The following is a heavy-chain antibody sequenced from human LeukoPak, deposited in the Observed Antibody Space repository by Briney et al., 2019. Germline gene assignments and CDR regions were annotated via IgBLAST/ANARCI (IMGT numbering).Heavy chain of an antibody. D-gene: IGHD6-19*01. CDR2: ISGSGGST. V-gene: IGHV3-23*01. J-gene: IGHJ3*02. CDR3: ARGYSSGHRDFWAFDI. CDR1: GFTFSSYA. Sequence: GGSLRLSCAASGFTFSSYAMSWVRQAPGKGLEWVSAISGSGGSTYYPDSVKGRFTISRDNSKNTLYLQMNSLRAEDTAVYYCARGYSSGHRDFWAFDIWGRGTMVSVSS.